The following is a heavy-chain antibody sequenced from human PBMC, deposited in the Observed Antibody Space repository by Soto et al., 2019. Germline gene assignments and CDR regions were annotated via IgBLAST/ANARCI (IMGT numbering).Heavy chain of an antibody. CDR2: ISGSGGTT. J-gene: IGHJ6*02. CDR3: AKPPYSSSSYYYYGMDV. V-gene: IGHV3-23*01. D-gene: IGHD6-6*01. Sequence: EVQLLESGGGLVQPGGSLRLSCAASGFTFSSYAMTWVRQAPGKGLEWVSAISGSGGTTYHADSVKGRFTISRDNSKNTLYLQMNSLRAEDAAVDYCAKPPYSSSSYYYYGMDVWGQGTTVTVSS. CDR1: GFTFSSYA.